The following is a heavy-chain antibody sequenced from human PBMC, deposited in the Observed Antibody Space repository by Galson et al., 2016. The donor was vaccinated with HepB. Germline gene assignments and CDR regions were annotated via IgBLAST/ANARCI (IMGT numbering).Heavy chain of an antibody. CDR3: ARDLGVQPKYNWNSGGYYYYGMDV. CDR2: ISYSGST. V-gene: IGHV4-61*01. J-gene: IGHJ6*02. CDR1: GGFVTSSNYY. Sequence: LSLTCSVSGGFVTSSNYYWSWVRQPPGKGLEWIGYISYSGSTDYNPSLISRVTISRDTSKNQFSLKVSSVTAADTAVYYCARDLGVQPKYNWNSGGYYYYGMDVWGQGTTVIVSS. D-gene: IGHD1-20*01.